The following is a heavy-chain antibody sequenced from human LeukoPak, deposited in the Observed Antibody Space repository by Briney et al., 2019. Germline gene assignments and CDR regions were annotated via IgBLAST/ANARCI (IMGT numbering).Heavy chain of an antibody. CDR3: ARDLGQYSDTSDNWFDP. V-gene: IGHV3-74*01. CDR2: INSDGINT. Sequence: GGSLRLSCAASGCTFSNYWMHWVRQAPGHGLVWFSRINSDGINTTYADSVKGRFTISRDNAKNTLNLQMNSLRAEDTDVYYCARDLGQYSDTSDNWFDPWGQGTLVTVSS. J-gene: IGHJ5*02. CDR1: GCTFSNYW. D-gene: IGHD3-22*01.